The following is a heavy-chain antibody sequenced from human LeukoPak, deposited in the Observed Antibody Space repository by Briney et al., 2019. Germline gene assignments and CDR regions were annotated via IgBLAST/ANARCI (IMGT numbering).Heavy chain of an antibody. CDR2: IYTSGST. V-gene: IGHV4-61*02. Sequence: PSETLSLTRTVSGGSISSGSYYWSWIRQPAGKGLEWIGRIYTSGSTNFNPSLKSRVTISVDTSKNQFSLKLSSVTAADTAVYYCARVRQTGYSSGWTTSWGQGTLVTVSS. CDR1: GGSISSGSYY. CDR3: ARVRQTGYSSGWTTS. J-gene: IGHJ4*02. D-gene: IGHD6-19*01.